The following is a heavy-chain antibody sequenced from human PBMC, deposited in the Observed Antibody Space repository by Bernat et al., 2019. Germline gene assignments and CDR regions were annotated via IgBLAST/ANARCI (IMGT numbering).Heavy chain of an antibody. J-gene: IGHJ4*02. Sequence: EVQLVESGGGLVQPGGSLRLSCAASGFTCRKYWMSWVRQAPGKGLERVATIEGDGSQMYHVDSIKGRFTISRDNAKNSLYLQVNSLRAEDTAVYYCVRENWGPDYWGQGTLVTVSS. D-gene: IGHD3-16*01. V-gene: IGHV3-7*04. CDR3: VRENWGPDY. CDR2: IEGDGSQM. CDR1: GFTCRKYW.